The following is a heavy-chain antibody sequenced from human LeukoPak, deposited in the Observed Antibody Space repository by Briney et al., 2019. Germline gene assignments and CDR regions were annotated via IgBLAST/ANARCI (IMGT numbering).Heavy chain of an antibody. V-gene: IGHV4-34*01. J-gene: IGHJ4*02. Sequence: PSETLSLTCAVYGGSLSGYYWSWIRQPPGKGLEWIGEINHSGSTNYNPSPKSRVTISVDTSKNQFSLKLSSVTAADTAVYYCARGSPYYCCGGSCYSEDYWGQGTLVTVSS. CDR2: INHSGST. CDR3: ARGSPYYCCGGSCYSEDY. D-gene: IGHD2-15*01. CDR1: GGSLSGYY.